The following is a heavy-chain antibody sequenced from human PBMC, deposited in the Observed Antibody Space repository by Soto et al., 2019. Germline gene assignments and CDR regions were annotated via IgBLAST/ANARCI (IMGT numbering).Heavy chain of an antibody. Sequence: AGGSIRLSCEGYGFTFSAYAMNWVRQAPGKGLDWGSYISSRSDTLYYADSVKGRFTISRDNAKNSVYLQVNNLRDEDTAVYYCARRPKMGLPITYYYIMDVWAQGTTVTVSS. J-gene: IGHJ6*02. CDR3: ARRPKMGLPITYYYIMDV. CDR1: GFTFSAYA. D-gene: IGHD3-10*01. V-gene: IGHV3-48*02. CDR2: ISSRSDTL.